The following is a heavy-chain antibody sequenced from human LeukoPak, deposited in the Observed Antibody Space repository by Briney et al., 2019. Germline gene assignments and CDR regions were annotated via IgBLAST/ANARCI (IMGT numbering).Heavy chain of an antibody. CDR2: IYTSGST. CDR3: ARDLSDYGSYYMDV. Sequence: SETLSLTCTVSGGSISSYYWSWVRQPAGKGLEWIGRIYTSGSTNYNPSLKSRVTMSVDTSKNQFSLKLSSVTAADTAVYYCARDLSDYGSYYMDVWGKGTTVTVSS. J-gene: IGHJ6*03. D-gene: IGHD4-17*01. CDR1: GGSISSYY. V-gene: IGHV4-4*07.